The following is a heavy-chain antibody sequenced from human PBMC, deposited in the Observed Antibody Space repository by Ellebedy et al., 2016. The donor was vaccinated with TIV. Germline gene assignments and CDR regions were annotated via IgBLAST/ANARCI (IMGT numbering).Heavy chain of an antibody. Sequence: ASVKVSXXASGYTFTSYYMHWVRQAPGQGLEWMGIINPSGGSTSYAQKFQGRVTMTRDTSTSTVYMELSSLRSEDTAVYYCARARLAAAGKGWFDPWGQGTLVTVSS. V-gene: IGHV1-46*01. CDR2: INPSGGST. J-gene: IGHJ5*02. CDR3: ARARLAAAGKGWFDP. D-gene: IGHD6-13*01. CDR1: GYTFTSYY.